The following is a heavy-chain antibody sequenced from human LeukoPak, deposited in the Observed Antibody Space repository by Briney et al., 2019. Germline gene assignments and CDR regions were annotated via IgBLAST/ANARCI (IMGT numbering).Heavy chain of an antibody. V-gene: IGHV4-34*01. CDR1: GGSFNGYY. CDR3: ARGPDTSSHDFNS. D-gene: IGHD2-2*01. Sequence: SETLSLTCAVYGGSFNGYYWSWIRQPPGKGLEWIGEINHSGSTNYNPSLKSRVTISLDTSKNLFSLGLTSVTAADTAVYYCARGPDTSSHDFNSWGQGTLVTVSS. CDR2: INHSGST. J-gene: IGHJ4*02.